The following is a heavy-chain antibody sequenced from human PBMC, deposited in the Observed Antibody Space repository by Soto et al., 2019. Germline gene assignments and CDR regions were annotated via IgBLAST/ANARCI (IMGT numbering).Heavy chain of an antibody. CDR1: GASIRSGGYS. Sequence: QLQLQESGSGLVKSSQTLSLTCAVSGASIRSGGYSWSWIRQPPGKGLEWIGYIYHSGTTYYNPSLTRRVTISVDRSENQFSLKLSSVTAADTAVYYCASSPGDYYDTSGYYFDYWGQGTLVTVSS. CDR2: IYHSGTT. D-gene: IGHD3-22*01. CDR3: ASSPGDYYDTSGYYFDY. J-gene: IGHJ4*02. V-gene: IGHV4-30-2*01.